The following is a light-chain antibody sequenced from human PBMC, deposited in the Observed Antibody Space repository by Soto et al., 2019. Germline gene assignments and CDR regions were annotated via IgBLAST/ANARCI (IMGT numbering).Light chain of an antibody. CDR3: QQYNSLYT. Sequence: EIVLTQSPATLSLSPGERATLSCRASPSVTNFLAWYQQKPGQAPRLLIYGASTRATGIPDRFSGSGSGTEFTLTISSLQSDDSATYYCQQYNSLYTFGQGTKVDIK. J-gene: IGKJ2*01. CDR1: PSVTNF. CDR2: GAS. V-gene: IGKV3-15*01.